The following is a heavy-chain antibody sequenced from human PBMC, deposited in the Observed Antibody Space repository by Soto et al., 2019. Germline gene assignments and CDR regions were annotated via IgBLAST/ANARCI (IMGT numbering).Heavy chain of an antibody. CDR1: GYRFSSYW. CDR3: ARQGFSSAWSARYGMGI. D-gene: IGHD6-19*01. V-gene: IGHV5-51*01. CDR2: IYPLDSDT. J-gene: IGHJ6*02. Sequence: PGESLKISCKGSGYRFSSYWIAWVRQTPGKGLEWMGIIYPLDSDTRYSPSFQGQVTISADKSISIAYLQWSSLKASDTATYYCARQGFSSAWSARYGMGIWGQGTTVTVSS.